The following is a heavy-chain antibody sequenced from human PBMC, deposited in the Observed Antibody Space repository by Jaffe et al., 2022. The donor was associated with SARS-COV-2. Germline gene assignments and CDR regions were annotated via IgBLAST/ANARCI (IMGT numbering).Heavy chain of an antibody. D-gene: IGHD2-21*01. CDR1: GFTVSSNF. CDR3: ATDSFVSGIDC. CDR2: IYGIGTT. V-gene: IGHV3-53*01. Sequence: EVQLVESGGGLIQPGGSLRLSCAASGFTVSSNFMSWVRQAPGKGLEWVSVIYGIGTTYYADSVKGRFTISRDNSKNTLFLQMNSLRAEDTAVYYCATDSFVSGIDCWGQGTLVTVSS. J-gene: IGHJ4*02.